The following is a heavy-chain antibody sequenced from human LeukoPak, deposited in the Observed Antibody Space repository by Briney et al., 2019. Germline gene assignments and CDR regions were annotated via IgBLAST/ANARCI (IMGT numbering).Heavy chain of an antibody. V-gene: IGHV1-69*13. Sequence: GASVKVSCKASGGTFSSYAISWVRQAPGQGLEWMGGIIPIFGTANYAQKFQGRVTITADESTSTAYMELSSLRSEDTAVYYCAREPQTQYSYGYFDYWGQGTLVTVSS. CDR2: IIPIFGTA. D-gene: IGHD5-18*01. CDR3: AREPQTQYSYGYFDY. J-gene: IGHJ4*02. CDR1: GGTFSSYA.